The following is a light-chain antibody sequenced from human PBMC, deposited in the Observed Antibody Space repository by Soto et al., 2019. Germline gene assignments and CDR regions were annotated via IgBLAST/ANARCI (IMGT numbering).Light chain of an antibody. CDR2: DAS. J-gene: IGKJ5*01. Sequence: EIVLTQSPATLSLSPGERATLSCRASQSFTSYLAWYQQKPGQAPRLLIYDASTRATGIPARFSGRGSGTDFTLTISSLEPEDFAVYYCQQRSNWPPVITFGQGTRLEIK. CDR3: QQRSNWPPVIT. CDR1: QSFTSY. V-gene: IGKV3-11*01.